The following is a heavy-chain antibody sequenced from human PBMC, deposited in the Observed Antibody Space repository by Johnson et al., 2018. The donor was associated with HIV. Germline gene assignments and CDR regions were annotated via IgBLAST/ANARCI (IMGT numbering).Heavy chain of an antibody. CDR1: GFTFSSYA. D-gene: IGHD4-17*01. V-gene: IGHV3-30-3*01. CDR3: ARDGGNDYGDYVGGGALDI. CDR2: ISYDGSNK. Sequence: QVQLVESGGGVVQPGRSLRLSCAASGFTFSSYAMHWVRQAPGKGLEWVAVISYDGSNKYYADSVKGRFTISRENSKNTLYLQMNSLRAEDMAVYYCARDGGNDYGDYVGGGALDIWGQGTMVTVSS. J-gene: IGHJ3*02.